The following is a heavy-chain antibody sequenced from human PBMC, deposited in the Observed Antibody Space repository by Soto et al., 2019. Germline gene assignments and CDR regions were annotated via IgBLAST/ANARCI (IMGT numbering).Heavy chain of an antibody. CDR2: IIPIFGTA. D-gene: IGHD2-2*01. CDR1: GGTFSSYA. CDR3: ARDDSCSSTSCPRPYYYYGMDV. V-gene: IGHV1-69*13. J-gene: IGHJ6*02. Sequence: SVKVSCKASGGTFSSYAISWARQAPGQGLEWMGGIIPIFGTANYAQKFQGRVTITADESTSTAYMELSSLRSEDTAVYYCARDDSCSSTSCPRPYYYYGMDVWGQGTTVTVSS.